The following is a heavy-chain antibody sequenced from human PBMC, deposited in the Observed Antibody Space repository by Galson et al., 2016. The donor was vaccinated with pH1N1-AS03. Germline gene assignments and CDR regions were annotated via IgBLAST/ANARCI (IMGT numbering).Heavy chain of an antibody. CDR3: VRDEGNCGGGSCSSDYWFDL. D-gene: IGHD2-15*01. J-gene: IGHJ5*02. CDR1: GFSFSTYC. CDR2: IAGSGTYI. V-gene: IGHV3-21*06. Sequence: SLRLSCAASGFSFSTYCMNWVRQAPGKGLEWVSSIAGSGTYIYYADSVKGRFTISRDNAKNSLYLQMSSLRAEDTAVYYCVRDEGNCGGGSCSSDYWFDLWGQGTLVTVSS.